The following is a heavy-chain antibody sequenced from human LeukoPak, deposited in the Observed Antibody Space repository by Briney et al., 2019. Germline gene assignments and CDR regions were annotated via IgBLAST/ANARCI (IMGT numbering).Heavy chain of an antibody. CDR3: ATAPGYCSSTSCYTFDY. Sequence: GASVNVSCKVSGYTLTELSMHWVRQAPGKGLEWMGGFDPEDGETIYAQKFQGRVTMTEDTSTDTAYMELSSLRSEDTAVYYCATAPGYCSSTSCYTFDYWGQGTLVTVSS. V-gene: IGHV1-24*01. D-gene: IGHD2-2*02. CDR2: FDPEDGET. CDR1: GYTLTELS. J-gene: IGHJ4*02.